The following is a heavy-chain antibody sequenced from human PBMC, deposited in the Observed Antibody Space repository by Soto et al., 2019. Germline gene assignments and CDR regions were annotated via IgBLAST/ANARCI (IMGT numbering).Heavy chain of an antibody. CDR3: VKTTAQYYYDS. J-gene: IGHJ4*02. CDR2: ISNTGGSI. CDR1: GFIFSSYA. Sequence: GGSLRLSCSASGFIFSSYAMHWVRQAPGKGLEYVSAISNTGGSIFYTDSVKGRFTISRDNSKNTLYLQMSSLRVEDTAVYYCVKTTAQYYYDSSGQVTLATVSS. V-gene: IGHV3-64D*08.